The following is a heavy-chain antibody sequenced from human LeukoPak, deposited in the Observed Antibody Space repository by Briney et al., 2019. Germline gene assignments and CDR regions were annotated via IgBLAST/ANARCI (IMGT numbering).Heavy chain of an antibody. CDR3: ARERSPYYYDSSGYYDAFDI. Sequence: SETLSLTCTVSGGSISSYYWSWIRQPPGKGLEWIGYIYYSGSTNYNPSLKSRVTISVDTSKNQFSLKLSSVTAADTAVYYCARERSPYYYDSSGYYDAFDIWGQGTMVTVSS. J-gene: IGHJ3*02. CDR1: GGSISSYY. V-gene: IGHV4-59*01. CDR2: IYYSGST. D-gene: IGHD3-22*01.